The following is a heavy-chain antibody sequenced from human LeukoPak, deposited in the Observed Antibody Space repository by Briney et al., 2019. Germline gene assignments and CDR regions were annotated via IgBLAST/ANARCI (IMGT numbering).Heavy chain of an antibody. CDR3: ARADGDYDSSGYHDY. CDR1: GYSISSGYY. D-gene: IGHD3-22*01. Sequence: SETLSLTCTVSGYSISSGYYWGWIRQPPGKGLESIGSIYHSGSTYYNPSLKSRVTISVDTSKNQFSLKLSSVTAAVTAVYYCARADGDYDSSGYHDYWGQGTLVTVSS. V-gene: IGHV4-38-2*02. CDR2: IYHSGST. J-gene: IGHJ4*02.